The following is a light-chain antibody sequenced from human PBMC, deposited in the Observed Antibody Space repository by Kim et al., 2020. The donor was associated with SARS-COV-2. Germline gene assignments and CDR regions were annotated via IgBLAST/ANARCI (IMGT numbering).Light chain of an antibody. V-gene: IGLV3-21*04. Sequence: PGKTASSSWGEIKIGRKSVHGCQQKPGQCPVVVISYDSDRPSWIPERFSGSNSGNTATLTIRRVEAGDEADYYCQVWDSTIDHRVVFGGGTQLTVL. CDR3: QVWDSTIDHRVV. J-gene: IGLJ3*02. CDR2: YDS. CDR1: KIGRKS.